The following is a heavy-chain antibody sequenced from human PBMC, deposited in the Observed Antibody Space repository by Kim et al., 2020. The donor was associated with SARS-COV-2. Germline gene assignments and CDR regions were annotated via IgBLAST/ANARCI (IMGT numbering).Heavy chain of an antibody. CDR2: ISDDGSNK. J-gene: IGHJ4*02. V-gene: IGHV3-30*18. Sequence: GGSLRLSCAASGFTFSRYVMHWVRQAPGKGLEWVACISDDGSNKYYEDSVKGRLTISRDNSKNTLYLQMNSLRAEDTAVYYCAKENVAGRTGVFHDLDYWGQGTLVTVSS. CDR3: AKENVAGRTGVFHDLDY. D-gene: IGHD6-19*01. CDR1: GFTFSRYV.